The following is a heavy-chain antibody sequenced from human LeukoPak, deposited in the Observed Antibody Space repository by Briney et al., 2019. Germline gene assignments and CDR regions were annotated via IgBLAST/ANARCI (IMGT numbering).Heavy chain of an antibody. D-gene: IGHD3-10*01. CDR2: IYHSGST. CDR3: AKRSSMVRGAPWYFDY. V-gene: IGHV4-30-2*01. Sequence: SETLSLTCTVSGGSISSAAYSWSWIRQPPGKGLEWIGYIYHSGSTYYTPSLRGRVTISADTSKNQFSLRMTSVTAADTAVYYCAKRSSMVRGAPWYFDYWGQGTLVTVSS. J-gene: IGHJ4*02. CDR1: GGSISSAAYS.